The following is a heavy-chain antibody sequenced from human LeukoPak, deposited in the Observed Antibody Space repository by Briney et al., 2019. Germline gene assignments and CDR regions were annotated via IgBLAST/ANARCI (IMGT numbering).Heavy chain of an antibody. V-gene: IGHV4-30-4*01. CDR2: IYYSGST. J-gene: IGHJ4*02. CDR1: GGSISSGDYY. CDR3: AREYRTNYYDSSGIDY. Sequence: SQTLSLTCTVSGGSISSGDYYWSWIRQPPGKGLEWIGYIYYSGSTYYNPSLKSRVTISVDTSKNQFSLKLSSVTAADTAVYYCAREYRTNYYDSSGIDYWGQGTLVTVSS. D-gene: IGHD3-22*01.